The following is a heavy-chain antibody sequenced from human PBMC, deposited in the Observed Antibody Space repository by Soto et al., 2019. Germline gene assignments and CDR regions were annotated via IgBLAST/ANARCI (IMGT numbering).Heavy chain of an antibody. Sequence: EVQLVESGGGLVQPGGSLRLSCAASGFTFSSYWMLWVHQAPGKGLVWVSRINSDGSTTSYADSVKGRFTISRDNAKNTLYLQMNSLSAEDTAVYYCARVNPGYSYVNYWGQGTLVTVSS. D-gene: IGHD5-18*01. CDR1: GFTFSSYW. CDR3: ARVNPGYSYVNY. J-gene: IGHJ4*02. V-gene: IGHV3-74*01. CDR2: INSDGSTT.